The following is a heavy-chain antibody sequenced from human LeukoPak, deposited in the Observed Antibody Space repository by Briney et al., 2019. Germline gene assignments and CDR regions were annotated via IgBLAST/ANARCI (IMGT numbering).Heavy chain of an antibody. Sequence: ASVKVSCKASGYTFTSYYMHWVRQAPGQGLEWMGIINPSGGSTTYAQKFQGRVTMTRDMSTSTVYMELSSLRSEDTAVYYCARDTSRYYYGSGREQNWFDPWGQGTLVTVSS. J-gene: IGHJ5*02. V-gene: IGHV1-46*01. CDR3: ARDTSRYYYGSGREQNWFDP. CDR2: INPSGGST. D-gene: IGHD3-10*01. CDR1: GYTFTSYY.